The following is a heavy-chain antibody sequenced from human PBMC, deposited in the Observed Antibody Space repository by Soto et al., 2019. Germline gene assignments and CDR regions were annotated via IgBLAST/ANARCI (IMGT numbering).Heavy chain of an antibody. CDR1: GGSIGSGGGS. CDR3: ARSVFP. J-gene: IGHJ5*02. V-gene: IGHV4-31*11. Sequence: PSETMCLTCAVSGGSIGSGGGSWSWIRQPPGKGLEWIGYIYYSGSTYYNPSLKSRVTVSVDTSKNQFSLKLSSVTAADTAVYYCARSVFPWGQGTLVTVSS. CDR2: IYYSGST.